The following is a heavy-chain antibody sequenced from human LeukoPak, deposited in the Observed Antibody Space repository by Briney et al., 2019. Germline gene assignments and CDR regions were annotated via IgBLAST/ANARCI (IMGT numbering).Heavy chain of an antibody. J-gene: IGHJ4*02. CDR1: GGTFSSYA. CDR3: ASPSGPTGKYFSY. Sequence: ASVKVSCKASGGTFSSYAISWVRQAPGQGLEWMGGIIPIFGTANYAQEFQGRVTITADESTSTAYMELSSLRSEDTAVYYCASPSGPTGKYFSYWGQGTLVTVSS. CDR2: IIPIFGTA. D-gene: IGHD3-10*01. V-gene: IGHV1-69*01.